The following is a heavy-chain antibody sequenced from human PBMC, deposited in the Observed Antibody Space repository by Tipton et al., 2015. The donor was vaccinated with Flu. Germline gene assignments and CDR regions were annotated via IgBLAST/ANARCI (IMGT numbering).Heavy chain of an antibody. V-gene: IGHV4-38-2*01. CDR2: VSRTGST. D-gene: IGHD4-11*01. Sequence: TLSLTCAVSGDPISSDYYWGWIRQFPGKGLEWIGTVSRTGSTIYNPSLMSRVTISIDTSKNQFSLKMKSVTATDMAVYYCARRDYSNYVSDPKSWFDPWGQGTLVAVSA. CDR1: GDPISSDYY. CDR3: ARRDYSNYVSDPKSWFDP. J-gene: IGHJ5*02.